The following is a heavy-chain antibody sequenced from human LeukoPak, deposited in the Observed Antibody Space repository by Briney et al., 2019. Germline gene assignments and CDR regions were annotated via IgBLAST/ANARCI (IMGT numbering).Heavy chain of an antibody. CDR2: IWFDGSNQ. Sequence: GILRLSCAASGFIFTSHGMHWVRQAPGKGLEWVAVIWFDGSNQFYADSVKGRFTISRDNSKNTLYLQMNSLRAEDTAVYFCAKDQSSGTYYDYWGQGTLVTVSS. D-gene: IGHD1-26*01. J-gene: IGHJ4*02. CDR1: GFIFTSHG. V-gene: IGHV3-33*06. CDR3: AKDQSSGTYYDY.